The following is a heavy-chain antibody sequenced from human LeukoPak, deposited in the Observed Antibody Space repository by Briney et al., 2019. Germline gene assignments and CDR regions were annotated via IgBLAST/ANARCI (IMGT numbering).Heavy chain of an antibody. V-gene: IGHV3-23*01. CDR2: ISDGVGTT. CDR1: GFTFSSYA. J-gene: IGHJ4*02. D-gene: IGHD3-10*01. Sequence: RGGTLRLSCPVSGFTFSSYAMRRVRQAPGKGPEAASVISDGVGTTYSAVSERGRFTISRENSKNRLYLQMNSLRGEDTAVYYGARAFQRGVLITSQDWGQGTRVTVSS. CDR3: ARAFQRGVLITSQD.